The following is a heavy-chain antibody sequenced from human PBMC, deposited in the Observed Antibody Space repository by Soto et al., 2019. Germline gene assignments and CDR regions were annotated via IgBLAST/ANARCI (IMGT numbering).Heavy chain of an antibody. Sequence: NPSETLSLTCTVSGGSVSSGSYYWSWIRQPPGKGLEWIGHMYNSGSTNYNPSLKSRVTISVDTPKNQFSVKLTSVTAADTAVYYCARDGSSGPFDYWGQGTLVTVSS. CDR3: ARDGSSGPFDY. J-gene: IGHJ4*02. CDR1: GGSVSSGSYY. D-gene: IGHD3-22*01. CDR2: MYNSGST. V-gene: IGHV4-61*01.